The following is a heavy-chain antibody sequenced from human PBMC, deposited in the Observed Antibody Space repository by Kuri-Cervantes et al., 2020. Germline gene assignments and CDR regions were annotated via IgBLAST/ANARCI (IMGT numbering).Heavy chain of an antibody. D-gene: IGHD1-26*01. CDR2: MNPNSGNT. V-gene: IGHV1-8*01. CDR1: GYTFTSYD. Sequence: ASVKVSCKASGYTFTSYDINWVRQATGQGLEWMGWMNPNSGNTGYAQKFQGRVTMTRNTSISTAYMELSSLRSEDTAVYYCVRGSPSGSYLFYYYYGMDVWGQGTTVTVSS. CDR3: VRGSPSGSYLFYYYYGMDV. J-gene: IGHJ6*02.